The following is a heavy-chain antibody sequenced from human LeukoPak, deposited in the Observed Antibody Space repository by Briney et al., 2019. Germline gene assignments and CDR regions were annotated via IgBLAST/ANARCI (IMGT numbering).Heavy chain of an antibody. Sequence: SQTLSLTCAISGDSVSSNSATWNWIRQSPSRGLEWLGRTYYRSKWYNDYAVSVKSRITIKPDTSKNQFSLQLNSVTPEDTAVYACARDPAYTSGWTKNGFDIWGQGTMVTVSS. V-gene: IGHV6-1*01. J-gene: IGHJ3*02. CDR2: TYYRSKWYN. CDR1: GDSVSSNSAT. D-gene: IGHD6-19*01. CDR3: ARDPAYTSGWTKNGFDI.